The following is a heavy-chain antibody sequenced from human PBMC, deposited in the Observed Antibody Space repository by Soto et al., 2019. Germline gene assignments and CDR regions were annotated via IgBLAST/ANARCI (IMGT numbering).Heavy chain of an antibody. D-gene: IGHD5-12*01. CDR3: ARDSPIRSTFSGYDAIDY. CDR1: GGTFSNDI. J-gene: IGHJ4*02. V-gene: IGHV1-69*08. CDR2: IIPLLDIA. Sequence: QVQLVQSGAEVKKPGSSVKVSCKTSGGTFSNDIITWVRQAPGQGLEWMGRIIPLLDIANYAQKFQGRVTITSDKCTSTVYMELNSLRSEDTAVYYCARDSPIRSTFSGYDAIDYWGQGTLVTVSS.